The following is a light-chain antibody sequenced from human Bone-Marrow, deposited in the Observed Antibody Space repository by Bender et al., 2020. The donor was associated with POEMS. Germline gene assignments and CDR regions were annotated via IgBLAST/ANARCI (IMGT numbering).Light chain of an antibody. J-gene: IGLJ1*01. Sequence: SYELTQPASVSVSPGQTVSITCSGDKLGHKYASWYQQKPGQAPVLVISRDTNRPSGIPERFSGSNSGNTATLAISGAQAGDEADYYCQVWDNNTYVFGPGTKVTVL. CDR1: KLGHKY. CDR2: RDT. V-gene: IGLV3-1*01. CDR3: QVWDNNTYV.